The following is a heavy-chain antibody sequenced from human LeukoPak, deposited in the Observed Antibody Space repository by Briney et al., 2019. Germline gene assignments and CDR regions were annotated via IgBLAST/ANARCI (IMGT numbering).Heavy chain of an antibody. CDR3: AREKAAVDAFDI. D-gene: IGHD4-17*01. CDR1: GFTFSSYS. J-gene: IGHJ3*02. Sequence: GSLRLSCAASGFTFSSYSMNWVRQAPGKGLEWVSYVSSSSSTIYYADSVKGRFTISRDNAKNSLYLQMNSLRAEDTAVYYCAREKAAVDAFDIWGQGTMVTVSS. CDR2: VSSSSSTI. V-gene: IGHV3-48*01.